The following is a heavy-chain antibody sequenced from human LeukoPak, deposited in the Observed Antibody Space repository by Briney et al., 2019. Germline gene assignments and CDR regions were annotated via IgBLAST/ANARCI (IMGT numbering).Heavy chain of an antibody. V-gene: IGHV3-23*01. CDR2: ISGSGGST. CDR3: AKDSQTDYDILTGPFDY. D-gene: IGHD3-9*01. Sequence: AGSLRLSCAASGFTFSSYAMSWVRQAPGKGLEWVSAISGSGGSTYYADSVKGRFTISRDNSKNTLYLQMNSLRAEDTAVYYCAKDSQTDYDILTGPFDYWGQGTLVTVSS. CDR1: GFTFSSYA. J-gene: IGHJ4*02.